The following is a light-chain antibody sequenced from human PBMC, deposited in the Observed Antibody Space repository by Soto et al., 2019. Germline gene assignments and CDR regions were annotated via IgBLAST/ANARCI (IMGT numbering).Light chain of an antibody. J-gene: IGLJ1*01. V-gene: IGLV2-14*01. Sequence: QTVLAQPASVSGFPGQSITISCTGTSSDVGLYGYVFWYQQHPGKNPQLMIYAVSNRPSGVSNPFSASKSGNTASLFISVLQAEYEAEYYCSSCTNATSYVLGSGTK. CDR3: SSCTNATSYV. CDR2: AVS. CDR1: SSDVGLYGY.